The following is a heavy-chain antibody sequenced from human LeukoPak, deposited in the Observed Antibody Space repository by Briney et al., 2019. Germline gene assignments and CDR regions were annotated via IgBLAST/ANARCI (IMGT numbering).Heavy chain of an antibody. Sequence: GGSLRLSCAASGVXVSSQYMNWVRRAPGKGLEWVSVIYGVDGTSYADSVKGRFAISRDSSRNTVYLQMNGPRAEDTAVYYCASDLVYWGQGTLVTVSS. CDR3: ASDLVY. CDR1: GVXVSSQY. V-gene: IGHV3-53*01. CDR2: IYGVDGT. D-gene: IGHD2-8*02. J-gene: IGHJ4*02.